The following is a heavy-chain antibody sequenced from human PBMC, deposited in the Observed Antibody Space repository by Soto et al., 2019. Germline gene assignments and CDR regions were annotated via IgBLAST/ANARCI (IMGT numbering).Heavy chain of an antibody. V-gene: IGHV3-30*18. CDR3: AKDTYYYDRSGYYTYDY. D-gene: IGHD3-22*01. Sequence: GVSLRLSFAASEFTFSSYCVHWVRQAPGKGLEWVAVISYDGSNKHYADSVKGRFTISRDNSKNTLDLQMNSLRAEDTAVYYCAKDTYYYDRSGYYTYDYWGQGTQVTVSS. J-gene: IGHJ4*02. CDR2: ISYDGSNK. CDR1: EFTFSSYC.